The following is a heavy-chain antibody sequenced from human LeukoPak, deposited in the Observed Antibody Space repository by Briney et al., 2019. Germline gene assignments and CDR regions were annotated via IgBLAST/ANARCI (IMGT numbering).Heavy chain of an antibody. CDR2: ISGSGGST. J-gene: IGHJ3*02. Sequence: GGSLRLSCAASGFTFSSYAMSWVRQAPGKGLEWVSAISGSGGSTYYADSVKGRFTISRDNSKNTLYLQMNSLRAEDTALYYCAKDIRPEFYGSGSDHAFDIWGQGTMDTVSS. CDR1: GFTFSSYA. V-gene: IGHV3-23*01. CDR3: AKDIRPEFYGSGSDHAFDI. D-gene: IGHD3-10*01.